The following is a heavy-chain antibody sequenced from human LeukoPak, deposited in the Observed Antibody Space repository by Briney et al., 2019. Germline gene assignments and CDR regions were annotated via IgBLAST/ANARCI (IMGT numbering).Heavy chain of an antibody. CDR1: GGSITNYY. D-gene: IGHD6-6*01. Sequence: PSETLSLTCTVSGGSITNYYWSWIRQPPGKGLEWIGSIYYSGSTYYNPSLKSRVTISVDTSKNQFSLKLSSVTAADTAVYYCARDIAARGGGFDYWGQGTLVTVSS. CDR3: ARDIAARGGGFDY. V-gene: IGHV4-59*12. J-gene: IGHJ4*02. CDR2: IYYSGST.